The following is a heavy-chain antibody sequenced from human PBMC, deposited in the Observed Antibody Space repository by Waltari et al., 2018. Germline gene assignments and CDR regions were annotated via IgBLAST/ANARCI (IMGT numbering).Heavy chain of an antibody. CDR3: AKDGGGYSYPAF. D-gene: IGHD5-18*01. CDR2: SSGSGGST. J-gene: IGHJ4*02. Sequence: EVQLLESGGGLVQPGGSLRLSCAASGFTFSSYAMSWVRQAPGKGLEWVSASSGSGGSTYYADSVKGRFTISRDNSKTTLYLQMNSLRAEDTAVYYCAKDGGGYSYPAFWGQGTLVTVSS. CDR1: GFTFSSYA. V-gene: IGHV3-23*01.